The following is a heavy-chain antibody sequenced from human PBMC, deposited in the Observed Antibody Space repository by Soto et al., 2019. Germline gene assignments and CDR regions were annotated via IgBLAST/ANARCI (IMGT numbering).Heavy chain of an antibody. Sequence: ASVKVSCKASGYTFTSYGISWVRQAPGQGLEWMGWISAYNGNTNYAQKLQGRVTMTTDTSTSTAYMELRSLRSDDTAVYYCARDVDTAQHYYYYYYGMDVWGQGTTVTVSS. CDR2: ISAYNGNT. V-gene: IGHV1-18*01. D-gene: IGHD5-18*01. J-gene: IGHJ6*02. CDR1: GYTFTSYG. CDR3: ARDVDTAQHYYYYYYGMDV.